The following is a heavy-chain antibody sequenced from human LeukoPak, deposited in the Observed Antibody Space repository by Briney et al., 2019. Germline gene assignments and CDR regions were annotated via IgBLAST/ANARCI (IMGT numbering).Heavy chain of an antibody. Sequence: EYPMPHCRGSGYSFTSFWIGWVRQMPGKGVEWMGFIYPGESDTRYTPSLQGQVSISADTSISTAYLQCSSLKPSDTGMYYCARHLQQYGDYLSAYFTDDGGQPTLVTVP. D-gene: IGHD4-17*01. V-gene: IGHV5-51*01. CDR3: ARHLQQYGDYLSAYFTDD. J-gene: IGHJ1*01. CDR2: IYPGESDT. CDR1: GYSFTSFW.